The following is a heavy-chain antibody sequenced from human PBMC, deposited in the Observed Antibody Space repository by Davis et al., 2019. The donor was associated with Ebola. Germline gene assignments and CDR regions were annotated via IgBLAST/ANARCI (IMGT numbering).Heavy chain of an antibody. CDR2: ISHTGDT. CDR3: ARDAYYDFWSGYYTDYYYGMDV. V-gene: IGHV4-34*01. Sequence: MPSETLSLTCAVYSGSFSGYYWSWIRQSPGKGLEWIGEISHTGDTNYNPSLKSRVIISVDTSKNQFSLKLNSVTAADTAVYYCARDAYYDFWSGYYTDYYYGMDVWGQGTTVTVSS. CDR1: SGSFSGYY. J-gene: IGHJ6*02. D-gene: IGHD3-3*01.